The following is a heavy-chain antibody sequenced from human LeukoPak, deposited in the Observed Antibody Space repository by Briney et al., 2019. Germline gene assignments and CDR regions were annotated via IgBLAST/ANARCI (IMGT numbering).Heavy chain of an antibody. CDR1: GFTFSSYA. V-gene: IGHV3-23*01. D-gene: IGHD3-10*01. Sequence: GGSLRLSCAASGFTFSSYAMSWVRQAPGRGLEWVSGISGSGGTTHYADSVKGRFTISRDNSKNTLYLRMNSLRAEDTAVYYCAKDPSGFGDLFFSYFDGWGQGTLVPVSS. J-gene: IGHJ4*02. CDR2: ISGSGGTT. CDR3: AKDPSGFGDLFFSYFDG.